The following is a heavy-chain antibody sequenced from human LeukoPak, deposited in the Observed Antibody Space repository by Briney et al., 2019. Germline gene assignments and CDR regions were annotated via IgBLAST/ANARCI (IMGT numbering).Heavy chain of an antibody. CDR1: GGTFSSYA. D-gene: IGHD3-22*01. V-gene: IGHV1-69*05. J-gene: IGHJ4*02. CDR3: ALSCADSSGHFGY. CDR2: IIPIFGTA. Sequence: GGSVKVSCKASGGTFSSYAISWVRQAPGQGLEWMGGIIPIFGTANYAQKFQGRVTITTDESTSTAYMELSSLRSEDTAVYYCALSCADSSGHFGYWGQGTLVTVSS.